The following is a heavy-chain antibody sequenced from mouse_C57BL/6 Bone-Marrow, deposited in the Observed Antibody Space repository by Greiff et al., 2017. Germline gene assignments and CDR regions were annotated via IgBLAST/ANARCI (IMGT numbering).Heavy chain of an antibody. V-gene: IGHV1-52*01. J-gene: IGHJ4*01. Sequence: QVQLQQPGAELVRPGSSVKLSCKASGYTFTSYWMHWVKQRPIQGLEWIGNIDPSDSETHYNQKFKDKATLTVDKSSSTAYMQLSSLTSEDSAVYYCATSDYSKGYAMDYWGQGTSVTVSS. D-gene: IGHD2-5*01. CDR1: GYTFTSYW. CDR2: IDPSDSET. CDR3: ATSDYSKGYAMDY.